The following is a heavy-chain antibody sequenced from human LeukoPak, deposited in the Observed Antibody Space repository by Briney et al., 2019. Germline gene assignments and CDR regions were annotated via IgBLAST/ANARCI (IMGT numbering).Heavy chain of an antibody. D-gene: IGHD3-22*01. CDR1: GGSISSYY. CDR2: IYYSGST. Sequence: SETLSLTCTVSGGSISSYYWSWIRQPPGKGLEWIGYIYYSGSTNYNPSLKSRVTISVDTSKNQFSLKLSSVTAADTAVYYCASHDSSGFYYYYGMDVWGQGTTVTVSS. J-gene: IGHJ6*02. V-gene: IGHV4-59*01. CDR3: ASHDSSGFYYYYGMDV.